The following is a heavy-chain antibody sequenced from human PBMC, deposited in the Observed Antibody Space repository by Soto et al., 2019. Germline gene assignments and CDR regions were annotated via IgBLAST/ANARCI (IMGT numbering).Heavy chain of an antibody. V-gene: IGHV4-34*01. J-gene: IGHJ6*02. D-gene: IGHD6-13*01. CDR3: ARGYIAAAGIYYYYGMDV. CDR1: GGPFSGYY. CDR2: INHSGST. Sequence: SETLSLTCAVYGGPFSGYYWSWIRQPPGKGLEWIGEINHSGSTNYNPSLKSRVTISVDTSKNQFSLKLSSATAADTAVYYCARGYIAAAGIYYYYGMDVWGQGTTVTVSS.